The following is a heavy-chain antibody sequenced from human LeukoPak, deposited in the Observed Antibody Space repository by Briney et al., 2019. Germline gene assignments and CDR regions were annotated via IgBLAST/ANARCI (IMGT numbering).Heavy chain of an antibody. CDR3: AREADYDFWSGRPGSFDY. Sequence: PGGSLRLSCAVSGYTFDLYSMKWVRQAPGEGGEWISYKRRGGSNIYYADSVRGRFTISRDNAKNSLYLQMNSLRAEDTAVYYCAREADYDFWSGRPGSFDYWGQGTLVTVSS. CDR2: KRRGGSNI. J-gene: IGHJ4*02. V-gene: IGHV3-48*04. CDR1: GYTFDLYS. D-gene: IGHD3-3*01.